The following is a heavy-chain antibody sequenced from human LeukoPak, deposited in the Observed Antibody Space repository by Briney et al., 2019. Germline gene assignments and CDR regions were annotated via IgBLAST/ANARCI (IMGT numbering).Heavy chain of an antibody. V-gene: IGHV3-48*02. CDR1: GFTFGTYA. Sequence: PGGSLRLSCAASGFTFGTYAMNWVRQAPGKGLEWVSYISSSSSTIYFPDSVKGRFTISRDNAKNSLYLQMNGLRDEDTAVYYYARDAGSGYFDYWGQGTLVTVSS. CDR3: ARDAGSGYFDY. J-gene: IGHJ4*02. CDR2: ISSSSSTI. D-gene: IGHD6-19*01.